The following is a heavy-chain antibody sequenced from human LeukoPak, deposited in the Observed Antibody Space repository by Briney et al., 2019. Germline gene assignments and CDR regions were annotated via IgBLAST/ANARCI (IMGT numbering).Heavy chain of an antibody. CDR3: ARDPGFSSFDY. V-gene: IGHV3-7*01. CDR2: INRDGSVK. J-gene: IGHJ4*02. D-gene: IGHD3-3*02. CDR1: GFTFSDYW. Sequence: GGSLRLSCAVSGFTFSDYWVTWVRQTPGKGLEFVANINRDGSVKNYVDSVKGRFTISRDNAKNSLYLQMTSLRVDDTAIYYCARDPGFSSFDYWGQGSLVTVSS.